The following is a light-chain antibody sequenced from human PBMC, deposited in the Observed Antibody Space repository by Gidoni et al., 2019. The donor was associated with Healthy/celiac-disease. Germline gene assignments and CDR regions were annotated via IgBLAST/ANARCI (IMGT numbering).Light chain of an antibody. CDR2: GAS. J-gene: IGKJ4*01. V-gene: IGKV3-15*01. CDR3: QQYKEWPPAAT. Sequence: EIGMTQPPATLSLSPGETAALSCRASQSVSTSLAWYQQKPGQAPSLLIYGASTRATGIPARFSGSGSGTEFTLTISSLQSEDSAVYYCQQYKEWPPAATFGGXTKVEIK. CDR1: QSVSTS.